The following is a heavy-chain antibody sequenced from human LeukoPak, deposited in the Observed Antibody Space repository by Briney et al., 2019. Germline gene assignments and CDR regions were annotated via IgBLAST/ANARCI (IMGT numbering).Heavy chain of an antibody. V-gene: IGHV3-30*02. J-gene: IGHJ4*02. Sequence: GGSLRLSCAASGFTFSSYGMHWVRQAPGKGLEWVAFIRYDGSNKYYTDSVKGRFTISRDNPKNTLDLQMNSLRAEDTAVYSCAKSYYYDSSGLDYWGQGTLVTVSS. CDR3: AKSYYYDSSGLDY. CDR2: IRYDGSNK. D-gene: IGHD3-22*01. CDR1: GFTFSSYG.